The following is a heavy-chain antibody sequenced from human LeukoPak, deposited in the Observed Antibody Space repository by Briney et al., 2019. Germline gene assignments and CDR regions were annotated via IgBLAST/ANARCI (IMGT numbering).Heavy chain of an antibody. D-gene: IGHD5-18*01. CDR1: GFTVSSNY. Sequence: GGSLRLSCAASGFTVSSNYMNWVRQAPGKGLEWVSVIYGGGNIYYADSVKGRFTISRDNSKNTLYLQMNSLRAEDTAVYYCAKDRGYGFPLAYGIDVWGQGTTVTVSS. J-gene: IGHJ6*02. CDR3: AKDRGYGFPLAYGIDV. CDR2: IYGGGNI. V-gene: IGHV3-53*01.